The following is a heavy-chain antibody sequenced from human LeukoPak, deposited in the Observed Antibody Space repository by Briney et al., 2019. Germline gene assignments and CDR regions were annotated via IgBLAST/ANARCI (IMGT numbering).Heavy chain of an antibody. J-gene: IGHJ4*02. Sequence: SETLSLTCTVSGYSISSGYYWGWIRQPPGKGLEWIGSIYHSGSTYYNPSLKSRVTISVDTSKNQFSLKLSSVTAADTAVYYCARGDYYGSGSYYTDWGQGTLVTVSS. D-gene: IGHD3-10*01. CDR1: GYSISSGYY. CDR2: IYHSGST. V-gene: IGHV4-38-2*02. CDR3: ARGDYYGSGSYYTD.